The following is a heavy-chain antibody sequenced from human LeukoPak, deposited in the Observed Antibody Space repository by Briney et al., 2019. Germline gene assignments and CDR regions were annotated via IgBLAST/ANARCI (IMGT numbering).Heavy chain of an antibody. CDR3: ASWMTTVTQDEYFQH. J-gene: IGHJ1*01. Sequence: SQTLSLTCTVSGGSISSGSYYWSWIRQHPGKGLEWIGYIYYSGSTYYNPSLKSRVTISVDTSKNQFSLKLSSVTAADTAVYYCASWMTTVTQDEYFQHWGQGTLVTVSS. D-gene: IGHD4-17*01. CDR2: IYYSGST. V-gene: IGHV4-31*03. CDR1: GGSISSGSYY.